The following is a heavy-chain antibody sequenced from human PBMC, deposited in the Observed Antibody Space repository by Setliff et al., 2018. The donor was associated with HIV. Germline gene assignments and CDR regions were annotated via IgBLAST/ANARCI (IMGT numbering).Heavy chain of an antibody. V-gene: IGHV3-7*01. CDR1: GFTFSSYW. CDR2: IKEDGSEQ. Sequence: GGSLRLSCAASGFTFSSYWMSWVRQAPGKGLEWVANIKEDGSEQYYMDSVKGRFTISRDNSKNTLYLQMNSLRAEDTAVYYCAKDRYYYGTSGPYFDYWGQGTLVTVSS. J-gene: IGHJ4*02. CDR3: AKDRYYYGTSGPYFDY. D-gene: IGHD3-22*01.